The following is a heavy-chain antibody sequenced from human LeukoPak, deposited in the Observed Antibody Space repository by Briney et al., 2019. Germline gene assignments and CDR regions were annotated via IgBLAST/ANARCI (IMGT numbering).Heavy chain of an antibody. D-gene: IGHD3-22*01. CDR1: GFSLSTSGMC. Sequence: EPSPTLVNPTQTLTLTCTFSGFSLSTSGMCVRWIRQPPGKALEWLASIDWDDDKYYSTSLKTSLTISKDTPKNQVVLTMTNMDPVDTATYYCARLYYYDSSGYYYESGPFDYWGQGTLVTVSS. J-gene: IGHJ4*02. CDR3: ARLYYYDSSGYYYESGPFDY. V-gene: IGHV2-70*11. CDR2: IDWDDDK.